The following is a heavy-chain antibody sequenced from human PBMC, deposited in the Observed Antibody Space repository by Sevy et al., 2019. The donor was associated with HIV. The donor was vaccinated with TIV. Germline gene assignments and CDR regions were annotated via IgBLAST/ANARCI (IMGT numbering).Heavy chain of an antibody. D-gene: IGHD2-2*01. CDR1: GFTFSSYG. CDR2: IWYDGSNK. V-gene: IGHV3-33*06. CDR3: AKDHCSSTSCLYYYYYMDV. Sequence: GSLRLSCAASGFTFSSYGMHWVRQAPGKGLEWVAVIWYDGSNKYYADSVKGRFTISRDNSKNTLYLQMNSLRAEDTAVYYCAKDHCSSTSCLYYYYYMDVWGKGTTVTVSS. J-gene: IGHJ6*03.